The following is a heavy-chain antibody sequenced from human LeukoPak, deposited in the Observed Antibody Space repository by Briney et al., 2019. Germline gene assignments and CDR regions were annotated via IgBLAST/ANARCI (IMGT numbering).Heavy chain of an antibody. D-gene: IGHD6-13*01. Sequence: PGGSLRLSCSASGFTFPSHSMIWVRQAPGKGLESVSSISSRSSSIYYADLVRGRFTISRDNAKNLLFLQMNSLRAEDTAVYFCARGIAASGTDCWGQGTLVTVSS. V-gene: IGHV3-21*01. J-gene: IGHJ4*02. CDR1: GFTFPSHS. CDR3: ARGIAASGTDC. CDR2: ISSRSSSI.